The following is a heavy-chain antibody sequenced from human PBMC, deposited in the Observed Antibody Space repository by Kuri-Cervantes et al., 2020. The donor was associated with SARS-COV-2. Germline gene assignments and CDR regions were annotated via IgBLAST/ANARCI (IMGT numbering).Heavy chain of an antibody. CDR3: ARLEIPLVAAAYAY. V-gene: IGHV4-4*07. Sequence: SETLSLTCAVSGASISSYYWNWIRQPAGKGLEWIGRVYTSGITNYNPSLKSRVTMSVDTSNNQFSLKLSSVTAADTAVYYCARLEIPLVAAAYAYWGQGTLVTVSS. CDR2: VYTSGIT. D-gene: IGHD6-13*01. CDR1: GASISSYY. J-gene: IGHJ4*02.